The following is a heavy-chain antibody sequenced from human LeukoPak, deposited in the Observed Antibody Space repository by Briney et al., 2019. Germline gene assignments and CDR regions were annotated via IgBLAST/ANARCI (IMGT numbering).Heavy chain of an antibody. CDR3: ARDCRGYSYGYYYYYMDV. D-gene: IGHD5-18*01. CDR2: IKQDGSEK. Sequence: GGSLRLSCAASGFTFSSYWMSWVRQAPGKGLEWVANIKQDGSEKYYVDSVKGRFTISRDNAKNSLYLQMNSLRAEDTAVYYCARDCRGYSYGYYYYYMDVWGKGTTVTVSS. CDR1: GFTFSSYW. J-gene: IGHJ6*03. V-gene: IGHV3-7*01.